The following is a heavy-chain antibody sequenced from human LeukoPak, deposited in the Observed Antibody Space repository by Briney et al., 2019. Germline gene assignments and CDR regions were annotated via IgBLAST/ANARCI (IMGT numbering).Heavy chain of an antibody. D-gene: IGHD3-16*01. Sequence: GASVKVSCKASGYTFTGYYIHWVRQAPGHGLEWMGWIKPNTGGTNYAQKFQGRVTMTRDTSISTAYMELSRLRSDDTAVYYCATQRGSYLWGTDFDYWGQGTLVTVSS. CDR2: IKPNTGGT. J-gene: IGHJ4*02. V-gene: IGHV1-2*02. CDR1: GYTFTGYY. CDR3: ATQRGSYLWGTDFDY.